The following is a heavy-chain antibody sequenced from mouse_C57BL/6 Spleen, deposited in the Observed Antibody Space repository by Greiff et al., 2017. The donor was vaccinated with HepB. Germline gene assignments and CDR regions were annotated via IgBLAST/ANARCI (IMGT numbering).Heavy chain of an antibody. V-gene: IGHV5-4*01. D-gene: IGHD4-1*01. Sequence: EVKLVESGGGLVKPGGSLKLSCAASGFTFSSYAMSWVRQTPEKRLEWVATISDGGSYTYYPDNVKGRFTISRDNAKNNLYLQMSHLKSEDTAMYYCARDRALGRSWFAYWGQGTLVTVSA. J-gene: IGHJ3*01. CDR2: ISDGGSYT. CDR1: GFTFSSYA. CDR3: ARDRALGRSWFAY.